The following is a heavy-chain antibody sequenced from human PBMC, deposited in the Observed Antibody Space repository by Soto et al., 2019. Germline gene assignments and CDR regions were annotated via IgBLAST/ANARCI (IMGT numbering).Heavy chain of an antibody. CDR2: IDPSDSYT. CDR3: ARSSSSWSDYYYYYGMDV. D-gene: IGHD6-13*01. J-gene: IGHJ6*02. V-gene: IGHV5-10-1*01. CDR1: GYSFTSYW. Sequence: PGESLKISGKGSGYSFTSYWISWVRQMPGKGLEWMGRIDPSDSYTNYSPSFQGHVTISADKSISTAYLQWSSLKASDTAMYYCARSSSSWSDYYYYYGMDVWGQGTTVTAP.